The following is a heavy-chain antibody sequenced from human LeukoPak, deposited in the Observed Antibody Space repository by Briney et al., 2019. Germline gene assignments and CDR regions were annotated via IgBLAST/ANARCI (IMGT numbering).Heavy chain of an antibody. V-gene: IGHV1-69*05. Sequence: SVKVSCKASGGTFSSYAISWVRQAPGQGLEWMGVINPIFHTPTYTKKLHGRLTITKDDSMSTASMDLSSLISDDTAVYYCARGRTTGEFDYWGQGTLVTVSS. CDR3: ARGRTTGEFDY. CDR1: GGTFSSYA. CDR2: INPIFHTP. J-gene: IGHJ4*02. D-gene: IGHD4-11*01.